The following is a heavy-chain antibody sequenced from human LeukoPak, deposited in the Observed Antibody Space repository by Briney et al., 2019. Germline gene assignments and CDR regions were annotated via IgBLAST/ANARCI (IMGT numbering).Heavy chain of an antibody. CDR1: GGSVNSGDYY. CDR2: VFYTGST. V-gene: IGHV4-61*08. Sequence: SETLSLTCIVSGGSVNSGDYYWSWIRQPPGKGLEWIANVFYTGSTNDNPSLKSRVTISIDTSKNQVSLKLNSVTAADTAVYYCARDAGGGDALDIWGQGTMVTVSS. D-gene: IGHD3-16*01. J-gene: IGHJ3*02. CDR3: ARDAGGGDALDI.